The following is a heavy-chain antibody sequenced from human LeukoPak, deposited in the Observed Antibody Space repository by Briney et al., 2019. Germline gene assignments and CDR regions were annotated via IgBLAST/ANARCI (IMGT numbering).Heavy chain of an antibody. V-gene: IGHV3-23*01. CDR3: PKDQSYYGSGRDAMDV. D-gene: IGHD3-10*01. J-gene: IGHJ6*01. Sequence: GGSLRLSCAASGFTFSNYAITWVRQAPGKGLEWVLSISGAGGSTYYAESVKGRFSISTDNSKNTRSLQMNSLRAEDTAVYYCPKDQSYYGSGRDAMDVWGQGSTVTVSS. CDR2: ISGAGGST. CDR1: GFTFSNYA.